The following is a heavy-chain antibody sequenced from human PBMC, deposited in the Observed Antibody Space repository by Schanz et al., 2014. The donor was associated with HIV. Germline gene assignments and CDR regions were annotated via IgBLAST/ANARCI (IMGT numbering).Heavy chain of an antibody. V-gene: IGHV3-48*04. J-gene: IGHJ4*02. CDR3: ARVFGRTYGLPDY. Sequence: EVQLLESGGGLVEPGGSLRLSCEASGFSFSSFSMNWVRQAPGKGLEWLSYISVNGATREYADSVKGRFTISRDNARTSLYLQMNSLRAEDTAVYYCARVFGRTYGLPDYWGQGTLVTVSS. CDR2: ISVNGATR. CDR1: GFSFSSFS. D-gene: IGHD3-10*01.